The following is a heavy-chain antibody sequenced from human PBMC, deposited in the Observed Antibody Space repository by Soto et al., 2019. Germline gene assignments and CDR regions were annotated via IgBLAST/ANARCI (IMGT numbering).Heavy chain of an antibody. D-gene: IGHD3-22*01. CDR1: GVTFSSYA. V-gene: IGHV1-69*13. Sequence: GASVKVSCKASGVTFSSYAISWVRQAPGQGLEWMGGIIPIFGTANYAQKFQGRVTITADESTSTAYMELSSLRSEDTAVYYCARDRYYDSSAQYAGYFDYWGQGTLVTVSS. CDR3: ARDRYYDSSAQYAGYFDY. CDR2: IIPIFGTA. J-gene: IGHJ4*02.